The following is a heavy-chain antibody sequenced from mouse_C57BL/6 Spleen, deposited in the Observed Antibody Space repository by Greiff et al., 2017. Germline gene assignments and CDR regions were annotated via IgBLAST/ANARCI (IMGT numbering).Heavy chain of an antibody. D-gene: IGHD1-1*01. J-gene: IGHJ2*01. CDR1: GYTFTDYY. V-gene: IGHV1-26*01. CDR3: ARRVVATRYFDY. Sequence: EVQLQQSGPELVKPGASVKISCKASGYTFTDYYMNWVKQSHGKSLEWIGDINPNNGGTSYNQKFKGKATLTVDKSSSTAYMELRSLTSEDSAVYYCARRVVATRYFDYWGKGTTLTVSS. CDR2: INPNNGGT.